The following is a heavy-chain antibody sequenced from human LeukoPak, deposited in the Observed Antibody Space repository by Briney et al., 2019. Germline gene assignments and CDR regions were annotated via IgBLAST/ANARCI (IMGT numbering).Heavy chain of an antibody. CDR2: IYSGGST. V-gene: IGHV3-66*01. CDR1: GFTVSSNY. CDR3: ARADLTAPFDY. Sequence: PGGSLRLSCAASGFTVSSNYMSWVRQAPGKGLEWVSVIYSGGSTYYADSVKGRFTISRDNSKNTLYLQMNSLRAEDTAVYYCARADLTAPFDYWGQGTLVTVSS. J-gene: IGHJ4*02. D-gene: IGHD3-9*01.